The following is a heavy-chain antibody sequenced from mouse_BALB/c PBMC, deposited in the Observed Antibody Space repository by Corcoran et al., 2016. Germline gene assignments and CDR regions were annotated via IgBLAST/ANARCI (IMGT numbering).Heavy chain of an antibody. D-gene: IGHD2-10*02. V-gene: IGHV14-1*02. Sequence: EVQLQQSGAELVRPGALVKLSCKASDFNIKDLYMHWVKQRPEQGLEWIGWLDPGNGNTIYDPKFQGKDSITADTSSNTAYLQFSSLTAEDTAVYYCARGYGNSDWFAYWGQGTLVTVSA. CDR3: ARGYGNSDWFAY. J-gene: IGHJ3*01. CDR2: LDPGNGNT. CDR1: DFNIKDLY.